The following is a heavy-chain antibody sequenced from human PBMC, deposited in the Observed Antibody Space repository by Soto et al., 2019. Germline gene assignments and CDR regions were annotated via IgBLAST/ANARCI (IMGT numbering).Heavy chain of an antibody. CDR2: ISAYNGNT. CDR1: GYTFTSYG. Sequence: ASVKVSCKASGYTFTSYGISWVRQAPGQGLEWMGWISAYNGNTNYAQKLQGRVTMTTDTSTSTAYMELRSLGSDDTAVYYCAREGTGLDYYGSGSFNYWGQGTLVTVSS. J-gene: IGHJ4*02. CDR3: AREGTGLDYYGSGSFNY. D-gene: IGHD3-10*01. V-gene: IGHV1-18*01.